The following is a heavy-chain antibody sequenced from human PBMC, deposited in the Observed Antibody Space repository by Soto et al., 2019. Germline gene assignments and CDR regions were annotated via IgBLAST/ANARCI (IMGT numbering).Heavy chain of an antibody. J-gene: IGHJ4*02. Sequence: QLVQSGAEVKKPGASVKVSCKASGYTFTNYGITWVRQAPGQGLEWMGWISAYNGNTKSSQQLQGRVTMTADTSTTTAYMELRSLTSDDTAVYYSARDHFDFWRGEPGYWGQGTLVTVSS. V-gene: IGHV1-18*01. CDR3: ARDHFDFWRGEPGY. D-gene: IGHD3-3*01. CDR2: ISAYNGNT. CDR1: GYTFTNYG.